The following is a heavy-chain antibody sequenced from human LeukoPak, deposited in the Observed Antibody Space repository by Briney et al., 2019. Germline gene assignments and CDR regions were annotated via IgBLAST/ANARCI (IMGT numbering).Heavy chain of an antibody. CDR2: ISAYNGNT. Sequence: ASVKVSCKASGYIFTCYGITWVRQAPGQGLEWMGWISAYNGNTNYAQKFQGRVSMTTDTSTSTAYMELRSLRSDDTAMYYCARGYYYDSSGSPPWGYWGQGTLVTISS. J-gene: IGHJ4*02. V-gene: IGHV1-18*01. D-gene: IGHD3-22*01. CDR1: GYIFTCYG. CDR3: ARGYYYDSSGSPPWGY.